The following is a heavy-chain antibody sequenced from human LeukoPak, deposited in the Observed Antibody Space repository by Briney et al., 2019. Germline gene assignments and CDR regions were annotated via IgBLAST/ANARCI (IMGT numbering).Heavy chain of an antibody. CDR2: IYYSGST. J-gene: IGHJ4*02. CDR3: ARQLMVYAIHPDY. Sequence: PSETLSLTCTVSGGSISSSSYYWGWIRQPPEKGLEWIGSIYYSGSTYYNPSLRSRVTISVDTSKNQFSLKLSSVTAADTAVYYCARQLMVYAIHPDYWGQGTLVTVSS. V-gene: IGHV4-39*01. CDR1: GGSISSSSYY. D-gene: IGHD2-8*01.